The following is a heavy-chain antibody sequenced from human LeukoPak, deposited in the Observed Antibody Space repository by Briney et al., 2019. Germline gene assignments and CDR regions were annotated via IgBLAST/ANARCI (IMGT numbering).Heavy chain of an antibody. CDR3: ARVTGYSSPRVRFDP. D-gene: IGHD6-13*01. CDR1: GDSISSGDYY. CDR2: IYHSGST. Sequence: SQTLSLTCTVSGDSISSGDYYWSWIRQPPGKGLEWIGYIYHSGSTNYNPSLKSRVTISVDTSKNQFSLKLSSVTAADTAVYYCARVTGYSSPRVRFDPWGQGTLVTVSS. V-gene: IGHV4-30-4*01. J-gene: IGHJ5*02.